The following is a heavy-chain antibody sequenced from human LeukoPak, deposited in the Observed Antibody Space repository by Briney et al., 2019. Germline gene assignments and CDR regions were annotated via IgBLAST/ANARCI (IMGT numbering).Heavy chain of an antibody. CDR1: GFTFSNYV. J-gene: IGHJ4*02. Sequence: GGSLRLSCAASGFTFSNYVVHWVRQAPGKGLEYVSAINNNGDNTYYTDSVKGRFTIPRDNSKNTLYLQMGSLRAEDMAVYYCARVAASRDWYYFDYWGQGTLVTVST. V-gene: IGHV3-64*02. CDR2: INNNGDNT. CDR3: ARVAASRDWYYFDY. D-gene: IGHD6-19*01.